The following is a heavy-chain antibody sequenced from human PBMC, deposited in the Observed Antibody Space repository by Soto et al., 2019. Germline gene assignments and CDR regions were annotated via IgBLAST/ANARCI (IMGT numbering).Heavy chain of an antibody. CDR3: ARDRPPMIVEVTLDY. D-gene: IGHD3-22*01. J-gene: IGHJ4*02. CDR1: GFTFSSYS. CDR2: ISSSSSYI. Sequence: PGGSLRLSCAASGFTFSSYSMNWVRQAPGKGLEWVSSISSSSSYIYYADSVKGRFTISRDNAKNSLYLQMNSLRAEDTAVYYCARDRPPMIVEVTLDYWGQGTLVTVSS. V-gene: IGHV3-21*01.